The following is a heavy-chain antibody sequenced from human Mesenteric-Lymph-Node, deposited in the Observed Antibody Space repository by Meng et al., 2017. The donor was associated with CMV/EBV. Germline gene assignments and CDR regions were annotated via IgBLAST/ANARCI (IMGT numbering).Heavy chain of an antibody. D-gene: IGHD4-17*01. CDR1: GFTLRSYW. Sequence: GASLKISCAASGFTLRSYWMSWVRQAPGKGLEWVANIKQNGSEKYYVDSVKGRFTISRDYAKNSLYLQMNSLRAEDTAVYYCARDPHGAPGYWGQGTLVTVSS. J-gene: IGHJ4*02. V-gene: IGHV3-7*01. CDR2: IKQNGSEK. CDR3: ARDPHGAPGY.